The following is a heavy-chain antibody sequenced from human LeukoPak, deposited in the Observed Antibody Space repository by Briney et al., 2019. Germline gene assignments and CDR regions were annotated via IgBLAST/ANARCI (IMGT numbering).Heavy chain of an antibody. CDR1: GFTFSSYS. CDR2: ISSSSSYI. V-gene: IGHV3-21*01. CDR3: ARDCGDIVVVPAATGFDY. J-gene: IGHJ4*02. D-gene: IGHD2-2*01. Sequence: GSLRLSCAASGFTFSSYSMNWVRQAPGKGLEWVSSISSSSSYIYYADSVKGRFTISRDNAKNSLYLQMNSLRAEDTAVYYCARDCGDIVVVPAATGFDYWGQGTLVTVSS.